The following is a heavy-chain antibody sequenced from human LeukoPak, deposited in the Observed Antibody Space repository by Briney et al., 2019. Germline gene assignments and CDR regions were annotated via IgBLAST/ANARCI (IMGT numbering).Heavy chain of an antibody. V-gene: IGHV3-33*03. CDR3: AGSTGTRGGCFDY. Sequence: PGESLRLSCAASGFTFSSYGMHWVRQAPGKGLEWVAVIWYDGSNKYYADSVKGRFTISRDNSKNTLYLQMNSLRAEDTAVYYCAGSTGTRGGCFDYWGQGTLVTVSS. J-gene: IGHJ4*02. D-gene: IGHD1-1*01. CDR1: GFTFSSYG. CDR2: IWYDGSNK.